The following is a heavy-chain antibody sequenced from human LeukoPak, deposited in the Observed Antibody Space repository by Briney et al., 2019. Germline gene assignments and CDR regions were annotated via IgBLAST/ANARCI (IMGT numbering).Heavy chain of an antibody. D-gene: IGHD3-16*01. J-gene: IGHJ4*02. CDR2: INHSGST. CDR1: GGSFSGYY. Sequence: SETLSLTCAVYGGSFSGYYWSWIRQPPGKGLEWIGEINHSGSTNYNPSLKSRVTISVDTSKSQFSLKLSSVTAADTAVYYCAREKRNFMITFGGVTPREYFDYWGQGTLVTVSS. V-gene: IGHV4-34*01. CDR3: AREKRNFMITFGGVTPREYFDY.